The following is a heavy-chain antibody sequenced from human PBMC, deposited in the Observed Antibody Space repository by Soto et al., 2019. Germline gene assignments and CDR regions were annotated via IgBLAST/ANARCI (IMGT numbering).Heavy chain of an antibody. CDR1: GFTFSSYT. J-gene: IGHJ4*02. CDR2: IISSGSYI. D-gene: IGHD6-19*01. CDR3: ARLYSSGWYFEY. Sequence: EVQLVESGGGLVKPGGSLRLCCAASGFTFSSYTMNWVRQAPGKGLEWVSSIISSGSYIYYADSVEGRFTTSRDNAKKSLCLQMNSLRAEDTAVYYCARLYSSGWYFEYWGQGTLVTVSS. V-gene: IGHV3-21*01.